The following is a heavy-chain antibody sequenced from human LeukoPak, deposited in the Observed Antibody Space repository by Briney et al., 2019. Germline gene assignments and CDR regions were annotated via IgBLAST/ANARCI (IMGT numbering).Heavy chain of an antibody. Sequence: GGSLRLSWAAAGFTLGDDGRSWVRHAPGKGLEWVSGISWGGGSTGSADSVKGRFTISRDIAKNSLYLQMNSLRAEDTALYYCARDMAYCSSTSCPLGYWGQGTLVTVSS. CDR3: ARDMAYCSSTSCPLGY. CDR1: GFTLGDDG. V-gene: IGHV3-20*04. J-gene: IGHJ4*02. CDR2: ISWGGGST. D-gene: IGHD2-2*01.